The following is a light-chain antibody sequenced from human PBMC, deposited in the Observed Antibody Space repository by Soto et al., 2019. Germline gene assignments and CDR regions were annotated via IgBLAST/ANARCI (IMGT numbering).Light chain of an antibody. CDR3: QQYGSSPQKT. CDR2: GAS. V-gene: IGKV3-20*01. J-gene: IGKJ1*01. Sequence: EIVLTQSPGTLSLSPGERATLSCRASQSVSSSYLAWYQQKPGQAPRVLIYGASSRATGIPDRFSGSGSGTDFTLTISRLEPEDFAVYYCQQYGSSPQKTFGQGTKVEIK. CDR1: QSVSSSY.